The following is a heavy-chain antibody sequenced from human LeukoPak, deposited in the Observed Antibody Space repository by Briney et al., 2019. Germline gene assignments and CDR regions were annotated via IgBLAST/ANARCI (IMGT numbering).Heavy chain of an antibody. D-gene: IGHD2/OR15-2a*01. J-gene: IGHJ4*02. CDR2: ISYDGSNK. V-gene: IGHV3-30*18. Sequence: GRSLRLSCAASGFTFSSYGMHWVRQAPGKGLEWVAVISYDGSNKYYADSVKGRFTIPRDNSKNTLYLQMNSLRAEDTAVYYCAKDNTASSPGGDYWGQGTLVTVSS. CDR3: AKDNTASSPGGDY. CDR1: GFTFSSYG.